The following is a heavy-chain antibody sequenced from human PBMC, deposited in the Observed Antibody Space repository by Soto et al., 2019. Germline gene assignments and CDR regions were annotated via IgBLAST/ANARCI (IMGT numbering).Heavy chain of an antibody. J-gene: IGHJ4*02. CDR3: ARGRWELPPNFDY. V-gene: IGHV4-4*07. D-gene: IGHD1-26*01. CDR1: GGSISSYY. CDR2: IYTSGST. Sequence: PSETLSLTCTVSGGSISSYYWRWIRQPAGKGLEWIGRIYTSGSTNYNPSLKSRVTMSVDTSKNQFSLKLSSVTAADTAVYYCARGRWELPPNFDYWGQGTLVTVSS.